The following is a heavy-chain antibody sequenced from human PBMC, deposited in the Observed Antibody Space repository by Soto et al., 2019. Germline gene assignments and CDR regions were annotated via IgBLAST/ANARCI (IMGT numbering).Heavy chain of an antibody. J-gene: IGHJ4*02. D-gene: IGHD6-13*01. V-gene: IGHV4-34*01. CDR1: GGSFSGYY. CDR3: ARAQGDSSSWYRFNFDY. Sequence: SETLSLTCAVYGGSFSGYYWSWIRQPPGKGLEWIGEINHSGSTNYNPSLKSRVTISVDTSKNQFSLKLSSVTAADTAVYYCARAQGDSSSWYRFNFDYWGQGTLVTVSS. CDR2: INHSGST.